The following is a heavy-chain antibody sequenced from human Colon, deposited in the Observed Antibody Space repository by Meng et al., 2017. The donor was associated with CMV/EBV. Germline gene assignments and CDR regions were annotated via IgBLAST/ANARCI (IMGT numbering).Heavy chain of an antibody. J-gene: IGHJ1*01. CDR2: IYSNGRI. CDR1: GGSIIGHY. V-gene: IGHV4-4*07. CDR3: GRAGARGVPIDV. D-gene: IGHD3-10*01. Sequence: QAQLPESGPGLVKPSETLSLTCTVSGGSIIGHYWTWIRRPAGEGLQWLGRIYSNGRIDENYSLRSRVTISVDTSKNQLSLRLTSVTAADTAVYYCGRAGARGVPIDVWGRGTLVTVSS.